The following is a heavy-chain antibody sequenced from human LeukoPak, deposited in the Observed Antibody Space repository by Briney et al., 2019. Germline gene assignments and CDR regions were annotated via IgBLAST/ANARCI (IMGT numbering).Heavy chain of an antibody. V-gene: IGHV4-59*01. CDR2: IYYSGST. J-gene: IGHJ6*02. CDR3: ARDPGYSYGRSTARYYYYGMDV. CDR1: GGSISSYY. Sequence: SETLSLTCTVSGGSISSYYWSWIRQPPGKGREWIGYIYYSGSTNYNPSLKSRLTISVDTSKNQFSLKLRSVTAADTAVYSCARDPGYSYGRSTARYYYYGMDVWRQGTTVTVSS. D-gene: IGHD5-18*01.